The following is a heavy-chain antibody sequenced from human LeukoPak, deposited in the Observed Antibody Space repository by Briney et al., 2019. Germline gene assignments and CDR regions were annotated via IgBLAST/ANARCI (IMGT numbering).Heavy chain of an antibody. CDR1: GYSFTSYW. J-gene: IGHJ6*03. D-gene: IGHD3-3*01. V-gene: IGHV5-51*01. Sequence: GESLKISCKGSGYSFTSYWIGCVRQMPGKGLEWMGIIYPGDSDTRYSPSFQGQVTISADKSISTAYLQWSSLKASDTAMYYCARLGNDFWSGYYPPDKKSYYYMDVWGKGTTVTVSS. CDR2: IYPGDSDT. CDR3: ARLGNDFWSGYYPPDKKSYYYMDV.